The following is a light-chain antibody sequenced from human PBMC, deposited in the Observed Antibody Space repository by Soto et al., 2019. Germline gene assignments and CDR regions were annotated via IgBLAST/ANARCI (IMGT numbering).Light chain of an antibody. Sequence: DIQITQSPSSLSASVGDRVTITFLASQCIDRWLAWYQQKPGKAPKVLIYAASSLRSGVPSRFSGSGSGTEFTLTISSLQSDDFATYYCQQYHSYSTNFGQGTRLEIK. CDR3: QQYHSYSTN. J-gene: IGKJ5*01. CDR2: AAS. V-gene: IGKV1D-16*01. CDR1: QCIDRW.